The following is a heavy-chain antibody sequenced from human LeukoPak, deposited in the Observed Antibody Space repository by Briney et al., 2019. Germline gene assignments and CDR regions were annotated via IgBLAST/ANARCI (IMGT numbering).Heavy chain of an antibody. V-gene: IGHV3-66*01. CDR2: IYSGGSA. CDR3: ARDRSWFDP. Sequence: GGSLRLSCVASRIIVSSNYMTWVRQAPGKGLEWVSVIYSGGSAYYADSVKGRFTISRDNSKNTLYLQMNNLRVEDTAVYYCARDRSWFDPWGQGTPVTVSS. J-gene: IGHJ5*02. CDR1: RIIVSSNY. D-gene: IGHD6-19*01.